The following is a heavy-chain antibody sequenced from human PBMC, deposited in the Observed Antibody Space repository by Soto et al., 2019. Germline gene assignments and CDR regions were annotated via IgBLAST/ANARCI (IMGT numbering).Heavy chain of an antibody. V-gene: IGHV4-39*01. CDR1: GGCRSRNSHY. CDR2: IYYSGST. Sequence: PSETLSLTCTVSGGCRSRNSHYWGWIRQPPGKGLEWIGNIYYSGSTYYNPSLKSRVTMFLDTSNNQSSLKLSSVTAADTAVYYCARTNMASHDYWRQGTLVTVS. D-gene: IGHD3-10*01. CDR3: ARTNMASHDY. J-gene: IGHJ4*02.